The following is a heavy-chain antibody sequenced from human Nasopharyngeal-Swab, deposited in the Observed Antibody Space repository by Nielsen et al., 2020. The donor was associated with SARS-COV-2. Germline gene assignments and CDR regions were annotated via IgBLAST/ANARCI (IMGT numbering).Heavy chain of an antibody. CDR3: VRVGIAARHYYYYGMDV. CDR2: INPNSGGT. CDR1: GYTFTGYY. D-gene: IGHD6-6*01. Sequence: ASVKVSCKASGYTFTGYYMHWVRQAPGQGLEWMGRINPNSGGTNYAQKFQGRVTMTRDTSISTAYMELSRLRSDDTAVYYCVRVGIAARHYYYYGMDVWGQGTTVTVSS. J-gene: IGHJ6*02. V-gene: IGHV1-2*06.